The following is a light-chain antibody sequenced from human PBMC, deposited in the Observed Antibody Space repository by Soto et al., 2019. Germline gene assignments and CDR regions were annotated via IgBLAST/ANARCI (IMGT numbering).Light chain of an antibody. Sequence: EIVLTQSPGTLSLSPGERATLSCRASQSVSSSYLAWYQQKPGQAPRLLIYGASSRATGIPDRFSGSGSGTDCTLTISRLEPEDFAVYYCQQYGSSRVTFGGGTKVEIK. V-gene: IGKV3-20*01. J-gene: IGKJ4*01. CDR1: QSVSSSY. CDR2: GAS. CDR3: QQYGSSRVT.